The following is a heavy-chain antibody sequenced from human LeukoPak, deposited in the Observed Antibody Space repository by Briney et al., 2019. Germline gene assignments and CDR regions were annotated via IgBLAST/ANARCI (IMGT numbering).Heavy chain of an antibody. CDR3: ARQRQHAFDI. D-gene: IGHD6-13*01. V-gene: IGHV5-51*01. CDR2: IYPADSDI. CDR1: GYSFSNYW. Sequence: GESLKISCKGSGYSFSNYWIGWVRQMPGKGLEWMGIIYPADSDIRYSPSFQGQVTISADKSISAAYLQWSSLKASDTAMYYCARQRQHAFDIRGQGTIVTVSS. J-gene: IGHJ3*02.